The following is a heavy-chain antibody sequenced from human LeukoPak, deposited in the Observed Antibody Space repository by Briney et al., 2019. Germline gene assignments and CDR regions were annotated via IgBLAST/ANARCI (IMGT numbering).Heavy chain of an antibody. CDR3: ARTTYLRSSDY. CDR2: INPNGGGT. CDR1: GYTFTDYY. D-gene: IGHD6-6*01. J-gene: IGHJ4*02. Sequence: ASVKVSCKTSGYTFTDYYMHWVRQAPGQGIEWMGWINPNGGGTNYAQKFQGRVTMTRDTSLSTAYMDLSRLRSDDTAVYYCARTTYLRSSDYWGQGTLVTVSS. V-gene: IGHV1-2*02.